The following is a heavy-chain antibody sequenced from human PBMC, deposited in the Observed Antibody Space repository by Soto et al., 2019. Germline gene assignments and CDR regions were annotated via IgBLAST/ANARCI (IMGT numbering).Heavy chain of an antibody. CDR3: ALQGYHSYYYYALDV. D-gene: IGHD5-12*01. CDR1: GYTFANYA. J-gene: IGHJ6*02. V-gene: IGHV1-3*01. Sequence: ASVKVSCKASGYTFANYAMQWVRQAPGQRLEWMGWINAGNGNTKYSQKFQGRVSITRDTSASTAYMEVSSLRFEDTAVYYCALQGYHSYYYYALDVWGQGTTVTVSS. CDR2: INAGNGNT.